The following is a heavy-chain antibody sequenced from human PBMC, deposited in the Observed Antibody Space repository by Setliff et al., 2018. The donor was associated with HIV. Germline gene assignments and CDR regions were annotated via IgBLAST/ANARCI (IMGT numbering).Heavy chain of an antibody. D-gene: IGHD1-26*01. V-gene: IGHV1-69*10. CDR1: GGTFSSYA. J-gene: IGHJ3*02. CDR2: IIPILGIA. CDR3: ARVGATPIDAFDI. Sequence: RASVKVSCKASGGTFSSYAISWVRQAPGQGLEWMGGIIPILGIANYAQKFQGRVTITADESTSTAYMELSSLRSEDTAVYYCARVGATPIDAFDIWGQGTMVTVSS.